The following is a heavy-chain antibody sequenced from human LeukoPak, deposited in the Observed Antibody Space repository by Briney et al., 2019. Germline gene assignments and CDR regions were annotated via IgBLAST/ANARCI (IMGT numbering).Heavy chain of an antibody. Sequence: SVKVSCKASGGTFSSYAISWVRQAPGQGLEWMGRIIPILGIANYAQKFQGRVTITADKSTSTAYMELSSLRSEDTAVCYCAREVSGVAAAGTNYFDYWGQGTLVTVSS. V-gene: IGHV1-69*04. CDR3: AREVSGVAAAGTNYFDY. J-gene: IGHJ4*02. CDR2: IIPILGIA. D-gene: IGHD6-13*01. CDR1: GGTFSSYA.